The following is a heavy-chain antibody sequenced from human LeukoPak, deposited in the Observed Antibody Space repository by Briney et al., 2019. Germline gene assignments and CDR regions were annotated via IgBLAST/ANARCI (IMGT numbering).Heavy chain of an antibody. CDR2: IIPIFGTA. CDR1: GSTFSSYA. J-gene: IGHJ6*03. Sequence: ASVKVSCKASGSTFSSYAISWVRQAPGQGLEWMGGIIPIFGTANYAQKFQGRVTITADESTSTAYMELSSLRSEDTAVYYCARVVCSTSCSVYYYMDVWGKGTTVTVSS. D-gene: IGHD2-2*01. CDR3: ARVVCSTSCSVYYYMDV. V-gene: IGHV1-69*01.